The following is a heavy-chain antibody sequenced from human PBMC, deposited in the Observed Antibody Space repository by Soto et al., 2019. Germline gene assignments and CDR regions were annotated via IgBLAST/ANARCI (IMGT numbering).Heavy chain of an antibody. J-gene: IGHJ3*02. V-gene: IGHV1-46*01. Sequence: GASVKVSCKASGYPFTSYYMHWVRQAPGQGLEWMGIINPNGGSARYAQKFQGRVTLTRDTSTSTVYMELSSLRSEDTAVYYCARDLPNYYDSSGPSIDAFDIWGQGTMVTV. CDR1: GYPFTSYY. CDR3: ARDLPNYYDSSGPSIDAFDI. CDR2: INPNGGSA. D-gene: IGHD3-22*01.